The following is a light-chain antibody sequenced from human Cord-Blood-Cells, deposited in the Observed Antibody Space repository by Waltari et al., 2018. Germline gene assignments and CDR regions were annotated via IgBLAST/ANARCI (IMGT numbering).Light chain of an antibody. J-gene: IGLJ2*01. V-gene: IGLV1-47*01. CDR1: SFNIGSNY. CDR3: AAWDDSLSGVV. Sequence: QSVLTQPHSASGTPGQRVTISCSGRSFNIGSNYVNWYQQLPGTSPKLLIYRNKQRPSGVPDRFSGSKSGTSASLAISGRRSEDEADYYCAAWDDSLSGVVFGGGTKLTVL. CDR2: RNK.